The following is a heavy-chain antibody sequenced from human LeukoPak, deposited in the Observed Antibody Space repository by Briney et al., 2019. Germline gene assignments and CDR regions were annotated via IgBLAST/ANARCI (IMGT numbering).Heavy chain of an antibody. D-gene: IGHD6-19*01. V-gene: IGHV4-59*01. Sequence: SETLSLTCTVSGGSISSYYWSWIRRPPGKGLEWIGYIYYSGSTNYNPSLKSRVTISVDTSKNQFSQKLSSVTAADTAVYYCASYSSIHDFDYWGQGTLVTVSS. CDR3: ASYSSIHDFDY. CDR1: GGSISSYY. CDR2: IYYSGST. J-gene: IGHJ4*02.